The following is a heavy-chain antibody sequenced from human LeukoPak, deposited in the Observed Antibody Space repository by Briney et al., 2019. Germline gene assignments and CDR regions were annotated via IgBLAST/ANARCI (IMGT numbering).Heavy chain of an antibody. CDR3: ARYSSGYHYYDWFDP. CDR2: INAGNGNT. J-gene: IGHJ5*02. CDR1: GYTFPSYF. Sequence: ASVKVSCKASGYTFPSYFMHWVRQAPGQRLEWMGWINAGNGNTKYSQKFQGRVTITRDTSASTAYMELSSLRSEDTAVYYCARYSSGYHYYDWFDPWGQGTLVTVSS. V-gene: IGHV1-3*01. D-gene: IGHD3-22*01.